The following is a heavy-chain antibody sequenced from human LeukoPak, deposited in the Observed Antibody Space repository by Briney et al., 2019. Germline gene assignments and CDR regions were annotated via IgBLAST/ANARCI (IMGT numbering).Heavy chain of an antibody. D-gene: IGHD6-6*01. CDR1: GYSFTTHG. CDR2: ISSYSTYT. Sequence: GASVKVSCKASGYSFTTHGISWVRQAPGQGLEWMGWISSYSTYTTYAQKLQGRVTMTTDTSTSTAYMELRSLRSDDTAVYYCARGSIAARRESKAARYGMDVWGQGTTVTVSS. CDR3: ARGSIAARRESKAARYGMDV. V-gene: IGHV1-18*01. J-gene: IGHJ6*02.